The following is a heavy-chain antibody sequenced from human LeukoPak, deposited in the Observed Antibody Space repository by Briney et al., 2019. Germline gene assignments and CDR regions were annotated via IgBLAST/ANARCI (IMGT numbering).Heavy chain of an antibody. D-gene: IGHD3-22*01. J-gene: IGHJ4*02. CDR3: ASRITMIVVPPDY. Sequence: PGRSLRLSCAASGFTFNRYALHWVRQAPGKGLEWVAVISYDGSNKYYADSVKGRFTISRDNSKNTLYLQMNSLRPKDTAVYYCASRITMIVVPPDYWGQGTLVTVSS. CDR1: GFTFNRYA. V-gene: IGHV3-30*04. CDR2: ISYDGSNK.